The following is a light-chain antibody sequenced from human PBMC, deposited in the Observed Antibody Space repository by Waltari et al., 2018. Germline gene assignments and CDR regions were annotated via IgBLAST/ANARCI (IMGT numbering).Light chain of an antibody. J-gene: IGKJ1*01. V-gene: IGKV1-NL1*01. Sequence: DAQMTQSPSSLSASVGGGVTITCRASQGIDNSLAWYQQKPGKAPKLLLFDASTLESGVPSRFSGSGSGAHYTLTITSLQPDDFGTYYCQQYYNTPRTFGQGTKVEI. CDR3: QQYYNTPRT. CDR1: QGIDNS. CDR2: DAS.